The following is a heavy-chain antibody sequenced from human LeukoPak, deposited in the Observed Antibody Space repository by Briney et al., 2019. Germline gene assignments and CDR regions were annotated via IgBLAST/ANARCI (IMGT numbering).Heavy chain of an antibody. Sequence: PSETLSLTCTVSGGSISSGDYYWSWIRQPPGKGLELIGYIYYSGSTYYNPSLKSRVTISVDTSKSQFSPKLSSVTAADTAVDYCAVAPGDGIMGLYYYYYMDVWGKGTTVTVSS. V-gene: IGHV4-30-4*08. CDR1: GGSISSGDYY. CDR2: IYYSGST. D-gene: IGHD1-26*01. J-gene: IGHJ6*03. CDR3: AVAPGDGIMGLYYYYYMDV.